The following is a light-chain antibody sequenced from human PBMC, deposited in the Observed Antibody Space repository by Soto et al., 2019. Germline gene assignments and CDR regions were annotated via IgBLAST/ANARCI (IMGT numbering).Light chain of an antibody. CDR1: QSISNW. J-gene: IGKJ1*01. CDR3: QQYKSYWT. V-gene: IGKV1-5*03. CDR2: KAS. Sequence: DILMTQSPSTLSASVGDRVTVTCRASQSISNWLAWYQQKPGKAPKLLIYKASSFESGVPSRFSGSGSGTEFTLTISSLQPDDFATYYCQQYKSYWTFGQGTKVEIK.